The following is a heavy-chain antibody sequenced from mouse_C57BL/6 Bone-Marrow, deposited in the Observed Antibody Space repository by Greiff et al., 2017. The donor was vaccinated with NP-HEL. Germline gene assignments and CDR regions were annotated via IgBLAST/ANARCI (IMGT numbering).Heavy chain of an antibody. J-gene: IGHJ3*01. CDR1: GYAFSSYW. CDR2: IYPGDGDT. V-gene: IGHV1-80*01. Sequence: QVQLQQSGAELVKPGASVKISCKASGYAFSSYWMNWVKQRPGKGLEWIGQIYPGDGDTNYNGKFKGKATLTADKSSSTAYMQLSSLTSEDSAVYFCARRVNYYGSSWGFAYWGQGTLVTVSA. D-gene: IGHD1-1*01. CDR3: ARRVNYYGSSWGFAY.